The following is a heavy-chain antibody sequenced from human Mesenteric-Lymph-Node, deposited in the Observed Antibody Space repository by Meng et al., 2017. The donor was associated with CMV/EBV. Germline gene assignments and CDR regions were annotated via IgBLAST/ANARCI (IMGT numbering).Heavy chain of an antibody. V-gene: IGHV3-21*01. J-gene: IGHJ4*02. D-gene: IGHD3-10*01. CDR3: ASALWFGELLPFGY. CDR2: ITGSGDFI. Sequence: GESLKISCAASGFPFSNYSVNWVRQAPGKGLEWVSSITGSGDFIYYANSVKGRFTISRDNAKNSLYLQMNSLRADDTAVYYCASALWFGELLPFGYWGQGTLVTVSS. CDR1: GFPFSNYS.